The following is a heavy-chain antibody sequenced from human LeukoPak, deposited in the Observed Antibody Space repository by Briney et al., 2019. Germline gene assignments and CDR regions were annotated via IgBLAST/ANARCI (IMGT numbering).Heavy chain of an antibody. J-gene: IGHJ4*02. Sequence: GRSLRLSCAASGFTFSSYGMHWVRQAPGKGLEWVAVIWYDGSNKYYADSVKGRFTISRDNAKNSLYLQMNSLRAEDTAVYYCATDQAGIFDYWGQGTLVTVSS. CDR1: GFTFSSYG. V-gene: IGHV3-33*01. CDR2: IWYDGSNK. CDR3: ATDQAGIFDY.